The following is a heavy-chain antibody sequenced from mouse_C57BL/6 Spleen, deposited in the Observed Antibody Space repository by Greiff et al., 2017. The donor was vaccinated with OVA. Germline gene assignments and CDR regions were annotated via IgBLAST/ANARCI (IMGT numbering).Heavy chain of an antibody. CDR1: GYTFTDYY. D-gene: IGHD4-1*01. J-gene: IGHJ2*01. CDR2: INPNNGGT. V-gene: IGHV1-26*01. Sequence: VQLQQSGPELVKPGASVKISCKASGYTFTDYYMNWVKQSHGKSLEWIGDINPNNGGTSYNQKFKGKATLTVDKSSSTAYMELRSLTSEDSAVYYCARGAGTEYFDYWGQGTTLTVSS. CDR3: ARGAGTEYFDY.